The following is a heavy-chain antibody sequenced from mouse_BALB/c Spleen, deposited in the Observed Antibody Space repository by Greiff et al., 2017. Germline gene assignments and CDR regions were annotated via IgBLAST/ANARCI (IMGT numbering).Heavy chain of an antibody. J-gene: IGHJ2*01. CDR3: ARGKYGNYVGVDY. CDR1: GFTFSSYA. CDR2: ISSGGST. V-gene: IGHV5-6-5*01. D-gene: IGHD2-10*02. Sequence: EVKLVESGGGLVKPGGSLKLSCAASGFTFSSYAMSWVRQTPEKRLEWVASISSGGSTYYPDSVKGRFTISRDNARNILYLQMSSLRSEDTAMYYCARGKYGNYVGVDYWGQGTTLTVSS.